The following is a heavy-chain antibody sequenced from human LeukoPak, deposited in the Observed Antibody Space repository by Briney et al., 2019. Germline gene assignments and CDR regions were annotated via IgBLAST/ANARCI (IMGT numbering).Heavy chain of an antibody. Sequence: GGSLRLSCAASGFTVSDNYMSWVRQARWKGLEWVSVMYSRGDTYYADSVKGRFTFSRDISKNTLYLQMNGLRTEDTAMYYCARDAPQVPAAGVLASWGQGTLVTVSS. CDR1: GFTVSDNY. CDR2: MYSRGDT. V-gene: IGHV3-53*01. CDR3: ARDAPQVPAAGVLAS. J-gene: IGHJ5*02. D-gene: IGHD6-13*01.